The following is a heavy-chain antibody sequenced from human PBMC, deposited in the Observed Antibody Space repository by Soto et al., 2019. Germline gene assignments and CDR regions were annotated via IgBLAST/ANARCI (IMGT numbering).Heavy chain of an antibody. CDR1: KFPFSKYW. CDR3: ARDQPPQIIGGWVEALDI. Sequence: EVQLVESGGGLVQPGGSLRLSCAASKFPFSKYWMDWVRQAPGKGLEWVADIEGDGRVKYYVDSVKGRFTISRDNAKNLLYLQLNILRNEDTAGYYCARDQPPQIIGGWVEALDIWGQGTMVTVSS. J-gene: IGHJ3*02. CDR2: IEGDGRVK. V-gene: IGHV3-7*01. D-gene: IGHD6-19*01.